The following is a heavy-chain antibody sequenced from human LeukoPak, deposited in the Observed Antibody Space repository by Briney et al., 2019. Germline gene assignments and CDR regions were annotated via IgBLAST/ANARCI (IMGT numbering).Heavy chain of an antibody. D-gene: IGHD2-8*02. V-gene: IGHV3-66*01. CDR1: EFSVGSNY. J-gene: IGHJ4*02. Sequence: TGGSLRLSCAASEFSVGSNYMTWVRQAPGKGLEWVSLIYSGGSTYYADSVKGRFTISRDNSKNTLYLQMNSLRAEDTAVYYCAKGGGVIGRSYYFDYWGQGTLVTVSS. CDR3: AKGGGVIGRSYYFDY. CDR2: IYSGGST.